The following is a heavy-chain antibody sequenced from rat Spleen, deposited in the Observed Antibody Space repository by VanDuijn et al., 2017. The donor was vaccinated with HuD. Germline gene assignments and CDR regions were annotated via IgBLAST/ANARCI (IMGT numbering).Heavy chain of an antibody. CDR2: ISPSGGGT. CDR1: GFTFSNYD. V-gene: IGHV5-25*01. CDR3: ATGRYHGYTSWYFDY. Sequence: EVQLVESGGGLVQPGRSMKLSCAASGFTFSNYDMAWVRQAPTKGLEWVASISPSGGGTYYPDSVKGRFTLSRDKADSTQYLQMDSLRSEDTATYYCATGRYHGYTSWYFDYWGQGVMVTVSS. J-gene: IGHJ2*01. D-gene: IGHD1-9*01.